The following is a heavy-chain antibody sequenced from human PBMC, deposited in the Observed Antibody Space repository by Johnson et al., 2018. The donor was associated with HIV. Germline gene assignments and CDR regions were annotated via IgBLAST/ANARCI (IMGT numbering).Heavy chain of an antibody. CDR3: STDQAGDYVWGSYRYAFDI. V-gene: IGHV3-20*04. CDR1: GFTFSSYA. CDR2: INWNGGST. D-gene: IGHD3-16*02. Sequence: VQLVESGGGVVQPGRSLRLSCAASGFTFSSYAMHWVRQAPGKGLEWVSGINWNGGSTGYADSVKGRFTISRDDAKNSLYLQMNSLRAEDTALYFCSTDQAGDYVWGSYRYAFDIWGQGTKVTVSS. J-gene: IGHJ3*02.